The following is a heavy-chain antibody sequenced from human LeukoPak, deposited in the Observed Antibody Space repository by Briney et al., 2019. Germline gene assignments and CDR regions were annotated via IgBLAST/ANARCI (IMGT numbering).Heavy chain of an antibody. CDR1: GFTFSSYS. Sequence: GGSLRLSCAASGFTFSSYSMNWVRQAPGKGLEWVSSISSSSSYIYYADSVKGRFTISRDNAKNPLYLQMNSLRAEDTAVYYCARELRNSSSWYHAFDIWGQGTMVTVSS. J-gene: IGHJ3*02. D-gene: IGHD6-13*01. V-gene: IGHV3-21*01. CDR2: ISSSSSYI. CDR3: ARELRNSSSWYHAFDI.